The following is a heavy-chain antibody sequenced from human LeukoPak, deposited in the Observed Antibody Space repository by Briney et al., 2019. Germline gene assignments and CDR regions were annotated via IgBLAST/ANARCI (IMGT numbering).Heavy chain of an antibody. CDR1: GYTFTNYY. D-gene: IGHD2-2*01. CDR3: AKGGYCSSTSHDCLLYYYYYYYMDV. V-gene: IGHV1-46*01. CDR2: INPSGGST. Sequence: WASVKVSCKASGYTFTNYYIHWVRQAPGQGLEWMGMINPSGGSTTYGQKFQGRVTMTRDTSTSTVYMGLSSLRSEDTAVYYCAKGGYCSSTSHDCLLYYYYYYYMDVWGKGTTVTVSS. J-gene: IGHJ6*03.